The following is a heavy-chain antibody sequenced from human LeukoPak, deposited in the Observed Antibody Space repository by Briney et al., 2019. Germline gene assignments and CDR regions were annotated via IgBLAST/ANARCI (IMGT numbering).Heavy chain of an antibody. D-gene: IGHD4-11*01. V-gene: IGHV4-4*07. CDR2: IYTSGST. CDR3: ARNGRYSNLPSAAYYYYYMDV. CDR1: GGSISSYY. Sequence: SETLSPTCTVSGGSISSYYWSWIRQPAGKGLEWIGRIYTSGSTNYNPSLKSRVTISVDKSKNQFSLKLSSVTAADTAVYYCARNGRYSNLPSAAYYYYYMDVWGKGTTVTVSS. J-gene: IGHJ6*03.